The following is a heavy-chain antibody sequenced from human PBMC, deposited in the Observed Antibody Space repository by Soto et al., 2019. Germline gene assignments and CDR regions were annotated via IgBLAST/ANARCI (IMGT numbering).Heavy chain of an antibody. Sequence: SVKVSCKASGGTFSSYAISWVRQAPGQGLEWMGGIIPIFGTANYAQKFQGRVTITADESTSTAYMELSSLRSEDTAVYYCAGTIFGVENDSDDWGQGTMVTVSS. CDR3: AGTIFGVENDSDD. J-gene: IGHJ4*02. D-gene: IGHD3-3*01. V-gene: IGHV1-69*13. CDR2: IIPIFGTA. CDR1: GGTFSSYA.